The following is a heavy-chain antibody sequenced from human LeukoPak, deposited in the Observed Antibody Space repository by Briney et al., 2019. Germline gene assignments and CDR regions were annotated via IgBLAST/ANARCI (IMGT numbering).Heavy chain of an antibody. CDR3: ARRPRVGYSFNLDV. D-gene: IGHD2-15*01. J-gene: IGHJ6*02. CDR1: GYTFTRYG. V-gene: IGHV1-18*01. Sequence: GASVNVSYKASGYTFTRYGISWVPQAPGQRLEWIGWISAYGSNTNNAQKFQGRVTMTTDTSTSTAYMELRSLRSDDTAVYYCARRPRVGYSFNLDVWGQGTTVTVSS. CDR2: ISAYGSNT.